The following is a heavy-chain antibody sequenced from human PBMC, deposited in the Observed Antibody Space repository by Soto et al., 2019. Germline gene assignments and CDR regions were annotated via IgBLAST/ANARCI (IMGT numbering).Heavy chain of an antibody. J-gene: IGHJ4*02. CDR3: ASNPDLDDSSGYYYY. D-gene: IGHD3-22*01. V-gene: IGHV3-66*01. CDR1: GFTVSSNY. CDR2: IYSGGST. Sequence: GGSLRLSCAASGFTVSSNYMSWVRQAPGKGLEWVSVIYSGGSTYYADSVKGRFTISRDNSKNTLYLQMNSLRAEDTAVYYCASNPDLDDSSGYYYYWGQGTLVTVSS.